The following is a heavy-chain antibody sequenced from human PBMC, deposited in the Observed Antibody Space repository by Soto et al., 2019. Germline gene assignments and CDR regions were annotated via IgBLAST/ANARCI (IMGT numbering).Heavy chain of an antibody. CDR1: GGSISSGGYY. Sequence: SETLSLTCTVSGGSISSGGYYWSWIRQPPGKGLEWIGEINHSGSTNYNPSLKSRVTISVDTSKNQFSLNLRSMSPADTAVYYCARVGGLAARTFDYWGPGTLVTVSS. CDR2: INHSGST. J-gene: IGHJ4*02. D-gene: IGHD6-6*01. CDR3: ARVGGLAARTFDY. V-gene: IGHV4-61*08.